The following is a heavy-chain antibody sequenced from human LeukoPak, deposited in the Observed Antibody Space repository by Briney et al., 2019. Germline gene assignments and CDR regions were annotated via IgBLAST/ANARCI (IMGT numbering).Heavy chain of an antibody. CDR3: ARDLRHYDSSGYFKVVSFDI. CDR1: GFTFSSYT. Sequence: PGRSLRLSCTASGFTFSSYTMHWVRRAPGKGLEWVAVISHDGNIKYHADSMKDRFTISRDNSRNTLYLQMNTLRPEDTAVYYCARDLRHYDSSGYFKVVSFDIWGQGTMVTVSS. J-gene: IGHJ3*02. V-gene: IGHV3-30*04. CDR2: ISHDGNIK. D-gene: IGHD3-22*01.